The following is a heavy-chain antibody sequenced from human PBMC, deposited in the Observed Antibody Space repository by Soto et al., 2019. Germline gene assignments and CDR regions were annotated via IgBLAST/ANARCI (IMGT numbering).Heavy chain of an antibody. D-gene: IGHD1-26*01. CDR3: ARDILDTNYYYGMDV. J-gene: IGHJ6*02. CDR1: GYTCTSYA. Sequence: GASVNVSCKASGYTCTSYAMHWVRQAPGQRLEWMGWINAGNGNTKYSQKFQGRVTITRDTSASTAYMELSSLRSEDTAVYYCARDILDTNYYYGMDVWGQGTTVTVSS. CDR2: INAGNGNT. V-gene: IGHV1-3*01.